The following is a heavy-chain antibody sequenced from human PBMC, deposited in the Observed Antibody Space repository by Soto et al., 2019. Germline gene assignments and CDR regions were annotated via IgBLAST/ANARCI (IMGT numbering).Heavy chain of an antibody. J-gene: IGHJ3*01. CDR1: SYVIESGHY. Sequence: SVTLSLTCVVSSYVIESGHYWGWVRQPPGKGLEWVGSIYDSGTTYYNPSLRSRVTISADTSKNQFSLSLTSVTAADTAVYYCARSPQYYTPGSSPFDYWGPGTMVTVS. D-gene: IGHD3-3*01. CDR2: IYDSGTT. CDR3: ARSPQYYTPGSSPFDY. V-gene: IGHV4-38-2*01.